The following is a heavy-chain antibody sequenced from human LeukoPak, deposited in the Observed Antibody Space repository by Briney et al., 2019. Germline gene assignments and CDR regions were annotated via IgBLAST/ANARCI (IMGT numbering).Heavy chain of an antibody. CDR1: GGSISSSSYY. CDR3: ARRRWDLLPNDAFDI. Sequence: SETLSLTCTVSGGSISSSSYYWGWIRQPPGKGLEWIGSIYYSGSTYYNPSLKSRVTIPVTTSKNQFFLKLSSVTAADTAVYYCARRRWDLLPNDAFDIGGQGTMVTVSS. V-gene: IGHV4-39*01. D-gene: IGHD1-26*01. J-gene: IGHJ3*02. CDR2: IYYSGST.